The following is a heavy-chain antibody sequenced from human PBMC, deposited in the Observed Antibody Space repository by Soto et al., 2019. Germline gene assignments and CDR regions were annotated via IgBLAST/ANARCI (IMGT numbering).Heavy chain of an antibody. D-gene: IGHD4-17*01. CDR2: IWYDGSNK. CDR3: ARGRYGDYVGAFDI. CDR1: GFTFSSYG. J-gene: IGHJ3*02. V-gene: IGHV3-33*01. Sequence: GGSLRLSCAASGFTFSSYGMHWVRQAPGKGLEWVAVIWYDGSNKYYADSVKGRFTISRDNSKNTLYPQMNSLRAEDTAVYYCARGRYGDYVGAFDIWGQGTMVTVSS.